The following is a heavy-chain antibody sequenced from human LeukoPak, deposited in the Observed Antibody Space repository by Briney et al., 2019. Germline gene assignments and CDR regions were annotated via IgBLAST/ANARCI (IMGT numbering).Heavy chain of an antibody. CDR2: ITTSGST. Sequence: SETLSLTCNVSGGSTSSYYWSWIRQPPGKGLEWIGYITTSGSTNYNPSLKSRVTISVDTSRNQFSLKLSSVTVADTAVYYCARLWRASGSPSAFDIWRQGTMLSVPS. CDR3: ARLWRASGSPSAFDI. CDR1: GGSTSSYY. J-gene: IGHJ3*02. D-gene: IGHD1-26*01. V-gene: IGHV4-4*09.